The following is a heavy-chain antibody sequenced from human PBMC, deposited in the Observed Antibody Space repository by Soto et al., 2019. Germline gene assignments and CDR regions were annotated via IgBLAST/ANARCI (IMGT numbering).Heavy chain of an antibody. J-gene: IGHJ6*02. V-gene: IGHV3-23*01. CDR3: AKVLRPSTPYYYYGMDV. Sequence: GGSLRLSCAASGFTFSSYAMSWVRQAPGKGLEWVSAISGSGGSTYYADSVKGRFTISRDNSKNTLYLQMNSLRAEDTAVYYCAKVLRPSTPYYYYGMDVWGQGTTVTVSS. CDR2: ISGSGGST. D-gene: IGHD3-3*01. CDR1: GFTFSSYA.